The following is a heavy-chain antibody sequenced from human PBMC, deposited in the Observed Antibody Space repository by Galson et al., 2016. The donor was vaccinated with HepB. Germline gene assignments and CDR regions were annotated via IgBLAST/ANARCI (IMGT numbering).Heavy chain of an antibody. V-gene: IGHV6-1*01. CDR1: GDSVYNNGAA. D-gene: IGHD3-10*01. CDR2: TFYRSTWEN. Sequence: ISGDSVYNNGAAWVWIRQSPSRGLEWLGRTFYRSTWENHYAGSVKNRITISPDTSRNQFSLHLNSVTPEDTAVYYCARAVMLGRGMDVWGQGTTLTVSS. CDR3: ARAVMLGRGMDV. J-gene: IGHJ6*02.